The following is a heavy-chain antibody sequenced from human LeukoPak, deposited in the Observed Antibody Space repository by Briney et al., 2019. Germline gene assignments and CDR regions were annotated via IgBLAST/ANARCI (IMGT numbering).Heavy chain of an antibody. V-gene: IGHV5-10-1*01. Sequence: GESLKISCKGSGYSFTSYWISLVRQMPGKGLEWMGRIDPSDSYTNYSPSFQGHVTISADKSISTAYLQWSSLKASDTAMYYCARESVRQLVVGRWFDPWGQGTLVTVSS. CDR1: GYSFTSYW. J-gene: IGHJ5*02. CDR3: ARESVRQLVVGRWFDP. CDR2: IDPSDSYT. D-gene: IGHD6-6*01.